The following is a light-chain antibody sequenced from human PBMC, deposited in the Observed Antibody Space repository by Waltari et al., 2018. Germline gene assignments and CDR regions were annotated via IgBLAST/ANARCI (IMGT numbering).Light chain of an antibody. Sequence: YVVPQPPSVSVAPAQTARLTRQGENLATQHVHQYQPKAGQAPVLVMFYDSDRPSGIPERFSGSNSGNTATLTINWVEPGDEADYHCQLWDDTNNSGVFGGGTKLTVL. V-gene: IGLV3-21*04. CDR1: NLATQH. CDR2: YDS. CDR3: QLWDDTNNSGV. J-gene: IGLJ3*02.